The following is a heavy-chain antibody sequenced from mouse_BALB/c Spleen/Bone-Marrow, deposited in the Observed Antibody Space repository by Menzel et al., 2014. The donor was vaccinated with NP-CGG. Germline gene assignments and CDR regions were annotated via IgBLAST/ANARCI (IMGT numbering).Heavy chain of an antibody. Sequence: VQLQQSGPELVKPGASVKISCKASGYTFTDYYINWVKQKPGQGLEWIGCIYPGSGNTKYNEKFKGKATLTVDTSSSTAYMQLSSLTSEDTAVYFCANLGRYAMDYWGQGTSVTVSS. J-gene: IGHJ4*01. CDR1: GYTFTDYY. CDR3: ANLGRYAMDY. V-gene: IGHV1-84*02. CDR2: IYPGSGNT. D-gene: IGHD3-1*01.